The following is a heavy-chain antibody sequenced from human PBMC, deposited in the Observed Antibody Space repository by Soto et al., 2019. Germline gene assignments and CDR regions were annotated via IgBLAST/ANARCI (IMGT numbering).Heavy chain of an antibody. CDR1: GFTFSDYY. D-gene: IGHD2-2*01. Sequence: GGSLRLSCAASGFTFSDYYMSWIRQAPGKGLEWVSYISSSGSTIYYADSVKGRFTISRDNAKNSLYLQMNSLRAEDTAVYYCARAKSLNCSSTSCYAFDIWGQGTMVTVSS. J-gene: IGHJ3*02. CDR3: ARAKSLNCSSTSCYAFDI. V-gene: IGHV3-11*01. CDR2: ISSSGSTI.